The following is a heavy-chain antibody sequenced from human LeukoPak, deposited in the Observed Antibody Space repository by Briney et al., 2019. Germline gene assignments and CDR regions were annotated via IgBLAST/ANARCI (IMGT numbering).Heavy chain of an antibody. J-gene: IGHJ5*02. CDR3: ARDSDGSGSYYNGFDP. CDR2: IYTSGST. Sequence: SETLSLTCTVSGGSISSYYWSWIRQPAGKGLEWIGRIYTSGSTNYNPSLKSRVTMSVDTSKNQFSLKLSSVTAADTAVYCCARDSDGSGSYYNGFDPWGQGTLVTVSS. D-gene: IGHD3-10*01. CDR1: GGSISSYY. V-gene: IGHV4-4*07.